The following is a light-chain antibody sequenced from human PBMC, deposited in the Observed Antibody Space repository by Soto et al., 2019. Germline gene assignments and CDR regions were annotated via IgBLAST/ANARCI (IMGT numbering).Light chain of an antibody. V-gene: IGLV2-14*01. CDR3: SSYTSSSPLYV. Sequence: QYALTQPASVCGSPGQSITISCTGTNSDIGFYNYVSWYQQHPGEAPKLIIYEVAKRPSGVSSRFSGSKSGNTASLTISGLQAEDEADYHCSSYTSSSPLYVFGTGTKLTVL. J-gene: IGLJ1*01. CDR1: NSDIGFYNY. CDR2: EVA.